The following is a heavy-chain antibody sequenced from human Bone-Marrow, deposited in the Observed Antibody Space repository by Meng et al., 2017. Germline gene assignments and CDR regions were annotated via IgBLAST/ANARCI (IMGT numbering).Heavy chain of an antibody. V-gene: IGHV3-7*01. Sequence: GESLKISCAASGFTFSSYWMSWVRQAPGKGLEWVANIKQDGSEKYYVDSVKGRFTISRDNAKNSLYLQMNSLRAEDTAVYYCARVRTTVTPLDAFDIWGQGTMVTVSS. D-gene: IGHD4-17*01. CDR1: GFTFSSYW. CDR3: ARVRTTVTPLDAFDI. CDR2: IKQDGSEK. J-gene: IGHJ3*02.